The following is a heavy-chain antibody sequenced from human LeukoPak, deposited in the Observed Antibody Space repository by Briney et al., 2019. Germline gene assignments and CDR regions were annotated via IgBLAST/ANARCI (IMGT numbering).Heavy chain of an antibody. J-gene: IGHJ6*02. CDR1: GFTVSSNY. CDR2: IYSGDST. V-gene: IGHV3-66*01. Sequence: GGSLRLSCAASGFTVSSNYMSWVRQAPGKGLEWVSAIYSGDSTYYADSVKGRFTISRDNPKNTLNLQMNSLRAEDTAVYYCASPGEGYSFYYGMDVWGQGTTVTVSS. D-gene: IGHD5-24*01. CDR3: ASPGEGYSFYYGMDV.